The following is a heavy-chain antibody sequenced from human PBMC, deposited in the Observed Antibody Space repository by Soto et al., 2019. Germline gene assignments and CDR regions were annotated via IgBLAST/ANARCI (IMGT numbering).Heavy chain of an antibody. V-gene: IGHV5-10-1*01. CDR2: IDPSDSYT. CDR3: ARLNYYDSSGPDDI. CDR1: GYNFISYW. D-gene: IGHD3-22*01. Sequence: GESLKISCKASGYNFISYWINWVRQKPGKGLEWMGRIDPSDSYTNYSPSFQGHVTISADKSISTAYLQWSSLKASDTAMYYCARLNYYDSSGPDDIWGQGTMVTVS. J-gene: IGHJ3*02.